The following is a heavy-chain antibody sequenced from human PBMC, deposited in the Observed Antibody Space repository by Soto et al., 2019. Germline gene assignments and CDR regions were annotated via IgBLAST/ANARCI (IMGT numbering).Heavy chain of an antibody. CDR1: GGSISSNSHY. CDR3: ARHQSIVVVTAARAFDI. D-gene: IGHD2-15*01. J-gene: IGHJ3*02. V-gene: IGHV4-39*01. CDR2: IYYNGDT. Sequence: QLQLQESGPGLVKPSETLSLTCSVSGGSISSNSHYWVWIRQPPGKGLEWIGSIYYNGDTYYNPSLKSRVTISVDTSKIQCSVQLNSVTSADTAVYYCARHQSIVVVTAARAFDIWGQGTMVTVSS.